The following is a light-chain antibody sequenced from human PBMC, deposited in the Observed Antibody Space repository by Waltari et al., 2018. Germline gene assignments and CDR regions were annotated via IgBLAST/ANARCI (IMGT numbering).Light chain of an antibody. CDR1: RSDFGSYSY. CDR2: GVS. CDR3: SSCTTSTTLVV. Sequence: QSALTQPASVSGSPGQTITISCTGTRSDFGSYSYVSWYQQHPGKAPKLIIYGVSSRPSGVSNRFSGSKSGNTASLSISGLQAEDEADYYCSSCTTSTTLVVFGGGTKVTVL. J-gene: IGLJ2*01. V-gene: IGLV2-14*03.